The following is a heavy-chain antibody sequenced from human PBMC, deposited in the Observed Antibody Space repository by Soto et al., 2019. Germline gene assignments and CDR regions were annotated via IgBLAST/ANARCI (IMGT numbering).Heavy chain of an antibody. CDR1: GGSVSSGSYY. D-gene: IGHD6-19*01. J-gene: IGHJ5*02. CDR3: ARAGEYSSGWYSWFDP. V-gene: IGHV4-61*01. Sequence: TVSGGSVSSGSYYWXWIRRPPGKGLEWIGYIYYSGSTNYNPSLKSRVTISVDTSKNQFSLKLSSVTAADTAVYYCARAGEYSSGWYSWFDPWGQGTLVTVSS. CDR2: IYYSGST.